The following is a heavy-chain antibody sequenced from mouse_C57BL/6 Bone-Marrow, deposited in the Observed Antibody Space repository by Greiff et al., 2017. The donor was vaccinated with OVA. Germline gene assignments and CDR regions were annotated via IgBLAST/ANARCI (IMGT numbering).Heavy chain of an antibody. Sequence: VQLQQSGPGLVKPSQSLSLTCSVTGYSITSGYYWNWIRQFPGNKLEWMGYISHDGRNNSNPSLKNRISLPRATSKNQYFMKLNSVNTEDTATYYCARGYLGGMDYWGKGTSVTVSS. CDR3: ARGYLGGMDY. CDR2: ISHDGRN. J-gene: IGHJ4*01. V-gene: IGHV3-6*01. CDR1: GYSITSGYY. D-gene: IGHD5-1*01.